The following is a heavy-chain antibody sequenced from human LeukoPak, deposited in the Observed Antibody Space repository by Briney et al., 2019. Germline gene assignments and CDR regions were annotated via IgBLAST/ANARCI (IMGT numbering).Heavy chain of an antibody. D-gene: IGHD2-21*02. Sequence: ASVKVSCKASGYTFTNYYIHWVRQAPGQGLEWMGLINPGGGNTNYAQNFQGRVTMTRDMSTSTVYMELSSLRSEDTAVYYCARESGPVTAKPPGWVFDIWGQGTRVTVSS. CDR2: INPGGGNT. CDR3: ARESGPVTAKPPGWVFDI. CDR1: GYTFTNYY. J-gene: IGHJ3*02. V-gene: IGHV1-46*01.